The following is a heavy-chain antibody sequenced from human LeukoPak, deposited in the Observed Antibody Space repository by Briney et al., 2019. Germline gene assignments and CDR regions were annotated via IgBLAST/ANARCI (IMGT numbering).Heavy chain of an antibody. V-gene: IGHV1-46*01. D-gene: IGHD3-16*01. CDR1: GYTFTSYY. Sequence: ASVKVSCKASGYTFTSYYMHWVRQAPGQGLEWMGIINPSGGSTSYAQKFQGRVTITADESTSTAYMELSSLRSDDTAVYYCARSLPLMVGDSQDNFNYWGQGTLVTVSS. J-gene: IGHJ4*02. CDR2: INPSGGST. CDR3: ARSLPLMVGDSQDNFNY.